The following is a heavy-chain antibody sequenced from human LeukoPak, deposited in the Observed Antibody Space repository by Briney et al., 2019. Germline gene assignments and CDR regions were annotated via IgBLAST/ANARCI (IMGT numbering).Heavy chain of an antibody. Sequence: GGSLRLSCAASGFTFSNYWMSWVRQAPGKGLEWVANIKQDGSEKYYVDSVKGRFTISRDNAKNSLYLQMNSLRAEDTAVYYCAKDQYGGNPQYYFDYWGQGTLVTVSS. D-gene: IGHD4-23*01. J-gene: IGHJ4*02. CDR3: AKDQYGGNPQYYFDY. CDR2: IKQDGSEK. V-gene: IGHV3-7*05. CDR1: GFTFSNYW.